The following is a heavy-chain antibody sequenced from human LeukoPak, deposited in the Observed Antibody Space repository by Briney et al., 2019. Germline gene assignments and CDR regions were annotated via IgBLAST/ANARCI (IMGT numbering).Heavy chain of an antibody. D-gene: IGHD3-22*01. Sequence: GGSLRLSCAASGFTLSSYEMNWVRQAPGKGLEWVSYISSSGSTIYYADSVKGRFTISRDNAKNSLYLQMNSLRAEDTAVYYCARDAEPNYYDSSGYKYWGQGTLVTVSS. V-gene: IGHV3-48*03. CDR3: ARDAEPNYYDSSGYKY. CDR2: ISSSGSTI. CDR1: GFTLSSYE. J-gene: IGHJ4*02.